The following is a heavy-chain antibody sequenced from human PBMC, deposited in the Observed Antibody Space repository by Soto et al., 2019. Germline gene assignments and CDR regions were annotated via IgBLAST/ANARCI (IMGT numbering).Heavy chain of an antibody. CDR1: GYTFTSYG. CDR2: ISAYNGNT. Sequence: QVQLVQSGAEVKKPGASVKVSCKASGYTFTSYGISWVRQAPGQGLEWMGWISAYNGNTNYAQKLQGRVTMTTDTSTSTAYMELRGLRADEKAVYYCARDVPAAPDPIYYYYGMGVWGQGTTVTVPS. CDR3: ARDVPAAPDPIYYYYGMGV. D-gene: IGHD2-2*01. J-gene: IGHJ6*02. V-gene: IGHV1-18*01.